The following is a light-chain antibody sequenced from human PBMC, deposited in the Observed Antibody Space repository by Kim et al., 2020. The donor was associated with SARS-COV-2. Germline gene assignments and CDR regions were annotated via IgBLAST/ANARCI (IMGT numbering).Light chain of an antibody. CDR2: EVS. V-gene: IGLV2-14*01. Sequence: GQSITISCTGTSSDVGFYNYGSWYQQYPGKVPKLMIYEVSKRPSGVSNRFSASKSGNTASLTISGLQAADEADYYCTSYTTSSTLVFGGGTQLTVL. J-gene: IGLJ3*02. CDR3: TSYTTSSTLV. CDR1: SSDVGFYNY.